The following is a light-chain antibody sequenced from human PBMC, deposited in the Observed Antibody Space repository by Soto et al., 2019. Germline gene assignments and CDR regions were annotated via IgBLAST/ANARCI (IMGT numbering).Light chain of an antibody. CDR2: AAS. J-gene: IGKJ5*01. Sequence: DIQVTQSPPTLSASVGDRVTTTCRASQTISTWMAWYQQKPGKAPKLLIYAASTLQSGVPSRFSGSGSGTEFTLTISSLQSEDFAAYYCQQYNNYAITFGQGTRLEIK. CDR1: QTISTW. CDR3: QQYNNYAIT. V-gene: IGKV1-5*01.